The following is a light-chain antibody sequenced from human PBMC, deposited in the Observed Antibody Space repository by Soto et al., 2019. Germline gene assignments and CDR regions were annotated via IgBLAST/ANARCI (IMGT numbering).Light chain of an antibody. Sequence: QSVLTRPPSVSGSPGQSVAISCTGTSSDIGAYNRVSWYQQPPGTAPKLVIYDVNNRPSGVPDRFSGSKSGNTASLTISGLQADDEADYYCSSFTSSNTYVFGTGTKVTVL. J-gene: IGLJ1*01. V-gene: IGLV2-18*02. CDR1: SSDIGAYNR. CDR3: SSFTSSNTYV. CDR2: DVN.